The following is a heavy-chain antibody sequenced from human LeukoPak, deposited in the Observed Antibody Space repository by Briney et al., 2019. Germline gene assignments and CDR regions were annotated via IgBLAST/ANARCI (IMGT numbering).Heavy chain of an antibody. V-gene: IGHV4-31*03. J-gene: IGHJ6*02. CDR1: GGSISSGGYY. D-gene: IGHD1/OR15-1a*01. Sequence: PSETLSLTCTVSGGSISSGGYYWSWIRQHPGKGPEWIGCIYYSGSTNYNPSLKSRVTISVDTSKNQFSLKLSSVTAADTAVYYCARAPYGTIYYYYYYGMDVWGQGTTVTVSS. CDR2: IYYSGST. CDR3: ARAPYGTIYYYYYYGMDV.